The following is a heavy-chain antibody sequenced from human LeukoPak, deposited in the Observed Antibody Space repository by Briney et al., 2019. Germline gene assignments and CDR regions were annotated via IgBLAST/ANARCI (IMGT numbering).Heavy chain of an antibody. Sequence: SETLSLTCAVSGGSISSGGYSWSWIRQPPGKGLEWIGYICHSGSTYYNPSLKSRVTISVDRSKNQFSLKLSSVTAADTAVYYCARVVTPWYGMDVWGQGTTVTVSS. J-gene: IGHJ6*02. D-gene: IGHD4-23*01. CDR1: GGSISSGGYS. CDR3: ARVVTPWYGMDV. V-gene: IGHV4-30-2*01. CDR2: ICHSGST.